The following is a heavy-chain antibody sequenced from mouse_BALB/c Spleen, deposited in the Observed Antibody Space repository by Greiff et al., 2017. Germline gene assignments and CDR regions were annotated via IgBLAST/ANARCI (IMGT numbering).Heavy chain of an antibody. J-gene: IGHJ3*01. CDR2: ISYSGST. Sequence: EVQLQESGPGLVKPSQSLSLTCTVTGYSITSDYAWNWIRQFPGNKLEWMGYISYSGSTSYNPSLKSRISITRDTSKNQFFLQLNSVTTEDTATYYCARGDGYWFAYWGQGTLVTVSA. D-gene: IGHD2-3*01. V-gene: IGHV3-2*02. CDR1: GYSITSDYA. CDR3: ARGDGYWFAY.